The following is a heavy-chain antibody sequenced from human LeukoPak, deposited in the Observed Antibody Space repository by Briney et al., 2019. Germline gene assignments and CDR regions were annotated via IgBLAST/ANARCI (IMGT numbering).Heavy chain of an antibody. D-gene: IGHD3-10*01. CDR1: GGSISSGGYS. CDR3: ARGALWFGELWSY. Sequence: SETLSLTCAVSGGSISSGGYSWSWIRQPPGKGLEWIGEINHSGSTNYNPSLKSRVTISVDTSKNQFSLKLSSVTAADTAVYYCARGALWFGELWSYWGQGTLVTVS. V-gene: IGHV4-34*01. CDR2: INHSGST. J-gene: IGHJ4*02.